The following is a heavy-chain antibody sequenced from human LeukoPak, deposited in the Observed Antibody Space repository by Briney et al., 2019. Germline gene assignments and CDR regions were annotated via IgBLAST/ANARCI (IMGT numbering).Heavy chain of an antibody. CDR3: ARDFKDGYI. CDR2: IHSDGTDT. J-gene: IGHJ1*01. Sequence: PGGSLRLSCAASGFTLSSYWMHWVRQVPGKGLVWVSGIHSDGTDTRYADSVKGRFTISRDNAKNTLFLQMNSLRAEDTAVYYCARDFKDGYIWGQGTLVTVSS. D-gene: IGHD5-24*01. V-gene: IGHV3-74*01. CDR1: GFTLSSYW.